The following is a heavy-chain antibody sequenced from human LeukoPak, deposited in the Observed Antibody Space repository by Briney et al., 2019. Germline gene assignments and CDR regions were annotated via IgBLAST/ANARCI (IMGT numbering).Heavy chain of an antibody. CDR1: GGSISSSSHY. D-gene: IGHD2-2*02. J-gene: IGHJ5*02. Sequence: SETLSLTCTVSGGSISSSSHYWGWIRQPPGKGLEWIGSIYYSGSAYYNPSLKSRATISVDTSKNQFSLKLSSVTAADTAVYYCARHYCSSTRCHTWGQNWFDPWGQGTLVTVSS. CDR2: IYYSGSA. CDR3: ARHYCSSTRCHTWGQNWFDP. V-gene: IGHV4-39*01.